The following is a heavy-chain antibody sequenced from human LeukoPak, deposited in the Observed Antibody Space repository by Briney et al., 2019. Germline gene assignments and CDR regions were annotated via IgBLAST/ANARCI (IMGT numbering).Heavy chain of an antibody. V-gene: IGHV3-48*03. CDR1: GFTFRSYE. CDR2: ISSSGSTI. J-gene: IGHJ4*02. Sequence: PGGSLRLSCAASGFTFRSYEMNWVRQAPRKGLEWVSYISSSGSTIYYADSVKGRFTISRDNAKNSLYLQMNSLRAEDTAVYYCARGATMVRGVIITYFHYWGQGTLVTVSS. D-gene: IGHD3-10*01. CDR3: ARGATMVRGVIITYFHY.